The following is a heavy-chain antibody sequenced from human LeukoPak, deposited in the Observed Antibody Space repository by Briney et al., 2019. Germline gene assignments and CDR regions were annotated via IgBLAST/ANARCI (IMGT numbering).Heavy chain of an antibody. D-gene: IGHD4-23*01. CDR3: ASLSLRWPDY. V-gene: IGHV3-48*01. J-gene: IGHJ4*02. Sequence: SGGSLRLSCAASGFTFSNYNMNWVRQAPGKGLEWVSYISSSSSTMNYADSVKGRFTISRDNAKNSLFLQMYSLRAEDTAVYYCASLSLRWPDYWGQATLVTVSS. CDR1: GFTFSNYN. CDR2: ISSSSSTM.